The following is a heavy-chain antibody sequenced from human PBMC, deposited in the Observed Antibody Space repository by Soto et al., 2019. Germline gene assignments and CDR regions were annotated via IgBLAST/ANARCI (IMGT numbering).Heavy chain of an antibody. CDR2: IIPILGIA. CDR1: GGTFSSYT. Sequence: QVQLVQSGAEVKKPGSSVKVSCKASGGTFSSYTISWVRQAPGQGLEWMGRIIPILGIANYAQKFQGRVTITADKSTSTAYMQLSSLRSEDTAVYYCARELGTMMIDPWGQGTLVTVSS. CDR3: ARELGTMMIDP. V-gene: IGHV1-69*08. D-gene: IGHD3-16*01. J-gene: IGHJ5*02.